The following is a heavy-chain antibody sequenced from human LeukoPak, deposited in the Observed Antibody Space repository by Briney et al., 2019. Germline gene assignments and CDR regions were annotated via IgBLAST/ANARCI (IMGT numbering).Heavy chain of an antibody. CDR2: ISWNSGSI. J-gene: IGHJ4*02. D-gene: IGHD6-19*01. CDR1: GFTFDDYA. CDR3: AKVSLPIAVAGTVYFDY. V-gene: IGHV3-9*01. Sequence: PGGSLRLSCAASGFTFDDYAMHWVRQAPGKGLERVSGISWNSGSIGYADSVKGRFTISRDNAKNSLYLQMNSLRAEDTALYYCAKVSLPIAVAGTVYFDYWGQGTLVTVSS.